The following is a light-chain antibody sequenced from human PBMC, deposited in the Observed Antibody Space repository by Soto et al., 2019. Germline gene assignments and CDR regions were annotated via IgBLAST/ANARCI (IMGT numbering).Light chain of an antibody. CDR3: QQYGSSPRT. J-gene: IGKJ1*01. CDR1: QSISSSY. CDR2: GAS. Sequence: EIVLTQSPGTLSLSPGERATLSCRASQSISSSYLAWYQQKPGQAPRLLIYGASTRATGIPDRFSGSGSETDFTLTISRLESEDFAVYYCQQYGSSPRTFGQGTKVDIK. V-gene: IGKV3-20*01.